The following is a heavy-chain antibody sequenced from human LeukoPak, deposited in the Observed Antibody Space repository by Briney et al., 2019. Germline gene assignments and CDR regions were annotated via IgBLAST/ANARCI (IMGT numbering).Heavy chain of an antibody. CDR1: GFMVSRNY. Sequence: GGSLRLSCVVSGFMVSRNYMTWVRQAPGKELEWVAAIESGGKTHYANSVKGRFTISRDSSRKLYLQMNNVRVGDTAIYYCATYCGGDCYQWGQGTLLTVSS. D-gene: IGHD2-21*02. CDR2: IESGGKT. CDR3: ATYCGGDCYQ. J-gene: IGHJ4*02. V-gene: IGHV3-53*01.